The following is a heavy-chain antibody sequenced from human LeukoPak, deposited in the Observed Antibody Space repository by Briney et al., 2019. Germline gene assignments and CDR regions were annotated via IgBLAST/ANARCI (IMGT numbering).Heavy chain of an antibody. CDR3: AREGGYSVYFDS. D-gene: IGHD3-22*01. Sequence: PGGSLRLSCAASGFTFSSFWMSWVRQAPGKGLEWVANIKQDGSVKYYVGSVKGRFTISRDNAKNSVYLQMNSLRAEDTAVYYCAREGGYSVYFDSWGQGTLVTVSS. J-gene: IGHJ4*02. CDR2: IKQDGSVK. V-gene: IGHV3-7*01. CDR1: GFTFSSFW.